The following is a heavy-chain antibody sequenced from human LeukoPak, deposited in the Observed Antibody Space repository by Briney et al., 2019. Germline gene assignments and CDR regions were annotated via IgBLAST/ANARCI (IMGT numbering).Heavy chain of an antibody. Sequence: KFQGRATITRDTSASTAYMELSSLRSEDTAVYYCARGKTTYSSGWRTFDYWGQGTLVTVSS. V-gene: IGHV1-3*01. J-gene: IGHJ4*02. CDR3: ARGKTTYSSGWRTFDY. D-gene: IGHD6-19*01.